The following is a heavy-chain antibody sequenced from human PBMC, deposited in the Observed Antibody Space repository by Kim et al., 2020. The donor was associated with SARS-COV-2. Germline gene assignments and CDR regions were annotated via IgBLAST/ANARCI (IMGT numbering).Heavy chain of an antibody. CDR1: AGSISSSSYY. CDR2: SYYSGST. CDR3: DYYDILTGSLNWFDP. J-gene: IGHJ5*02. D-gene: IGHD3-9*01. Sequence: SETLSLTCTVSAGSISSSSYYWGWIRQPPGKGLEWIGRSYYSGSTYYNPSLKSRVNITVDTSKNQFSLKLSSVTAADTALYYCDYYDILTGSLNWFDPWGQRTLVTVSS. V-gene: IGHV4-39*01.